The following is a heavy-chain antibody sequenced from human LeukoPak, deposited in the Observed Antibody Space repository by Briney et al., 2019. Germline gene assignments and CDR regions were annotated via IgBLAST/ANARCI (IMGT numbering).Heavy chain of an antibody. CDR3: VRGRGGDDAFDI. J-gene: IGHJ3*02. CDR2: MNPNRRNT. V-gene: IGHV1-8*01. CDR1: RYTFTNYE. Sequence: ASVKVSCKASRYTFTNYEISWVRQATGQGLEWMGWMNPNRRNTGYAQKFQGRVTMTRNTSRYTAYMELSSLRSEDTAVYYCVRGRGGDDAFDIWGQGTMVIVSS. D-gene: IGHD3-16*01.